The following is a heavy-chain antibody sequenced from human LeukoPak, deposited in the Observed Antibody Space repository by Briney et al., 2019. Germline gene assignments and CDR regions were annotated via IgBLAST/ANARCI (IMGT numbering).Heavy chain of an antibody. V-gene: IGHV1-18*01. CDR1: GYTFTSYG. CDR3: ARARDRSSWYVDYWFDP. CDR2: ISAYNGNT. Sequence: ASVKVSCKASGYTFTSYGISWVRQAPGQGLEWMGWISAYNGNTNYAQKLQGRVTMTTNTSTSTAYMELKRLRSDDTAVYYSARARDRSSWYVDYWFDPWGQGTLVTVSS. J-gene: IGHJ5*02. D-gene: IGHD6-13*01.